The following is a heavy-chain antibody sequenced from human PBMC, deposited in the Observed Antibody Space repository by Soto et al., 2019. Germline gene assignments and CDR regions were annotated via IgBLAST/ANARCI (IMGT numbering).Heavy chain of an antibody. CDR2: FDPEDGET. V-gene: IGHV1-24*01. J-gene: IGHJ4*02. CDR1: GYTLTELS. CDR3: ATDQTGTTSFYYFDY. Sequence: ASVKVSCKVSGYTLTELSMHWVRQAPGKGLEWMGGFDPEDGETIYAQKFQGRVTMTEDTYTETAYMELSSLRTEDTAVYYCATDQTGTTSFYYFDYWGQGTLVTVSS. D-gene: IGHD1-1*01.